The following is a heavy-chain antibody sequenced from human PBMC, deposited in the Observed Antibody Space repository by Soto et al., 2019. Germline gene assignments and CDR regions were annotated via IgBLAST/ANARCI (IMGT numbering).Heavy chain of an antibody. Sequence: QVQLVESGGGVVQPGRSLRLSCAASGFTFSGYGMHWVRQAPGKGLEWVAVIWYDGSNKYYADSGKGRFTISRDKSKNTLNRLMSSQRAAEAAVSNSGRGTGNYSYGMDVWGQGTTVTVCS. CDR3: GRGTGNYSYGMDV. CDR2: IWYDGSNK. J-gene: IGHJ6*02. CDR1: GFTFSGYG. V-gene: IGHV3-33*01.